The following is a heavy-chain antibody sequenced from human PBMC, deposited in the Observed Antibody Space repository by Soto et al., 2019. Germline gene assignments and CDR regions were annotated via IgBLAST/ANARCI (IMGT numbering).Heavy chain of an antibody. V-gene: IGHV1-3*04. CDR3: ARFFTAFSVFDS. CDR2: IKTANGKI. Sequence: QVRLVQSGAEVKKTGASVKVSCKASGYIFNDFVVHWLRQAPGQRREWIGKIKTANGKIEYSQKFQDRVTLLRDTSASPVYMELSSLSSEDTAVYYCARFFTAFSVFDSWGKGTLVTVSS. J-gene: IGHJ4*02. CDR1: GYIFNDFV.